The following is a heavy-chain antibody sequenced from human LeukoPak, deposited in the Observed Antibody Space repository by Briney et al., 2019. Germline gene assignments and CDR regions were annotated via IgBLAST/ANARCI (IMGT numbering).Heavy chain of an antibody. J-gene: IGHJ4*02. CDR3: TTDESVGSYLGIGY. CDR2: ISYDGSNK. Sequence: GGSLRLSCAASGFSFSTYAMHWVRQAPGKGLEWVAVISYDGSNKYYADSVKGRFTISRDNSKNTLYLQMNSLKTEDTAVYYCTTDESVGSYLGIGYWGQGTLVTVSS. D-gene: IGHD1-26*01. CDR1: GFSFSTYA. V-gene: IGHV3-30*04.